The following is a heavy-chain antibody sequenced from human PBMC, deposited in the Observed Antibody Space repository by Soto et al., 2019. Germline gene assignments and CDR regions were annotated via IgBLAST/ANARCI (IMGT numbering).Heavy chain of an antibody. J-gene: IGHJ5*02. D-gene: IGHD3-3*02. CDR1: GDSITTNSYF. CDR2: IYYSGST. V-gene: IGHV4-39*01. Sequence: PSETLSLTCTVSGDSITTNSYFWAWIRQPPGKGLEWIGSIYYSGSTYYNPSLKSRVAISVDTSKNQFSLKLSSVTAADTAVYYCASPKIAFYNWFDPWGQGTLVTVS. CDR3: ASPKIAFYNWFDP.